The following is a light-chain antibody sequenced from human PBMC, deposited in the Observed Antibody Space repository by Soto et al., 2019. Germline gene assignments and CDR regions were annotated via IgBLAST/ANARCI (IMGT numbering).Light chain of an antibody. CDR1: SSNIGAGYD. CDR2: GNS. V-gene: IGLV1-40*01. J-gene: IGLJ3*02. Sequence: QAVLTQPPSVSGAPGQRVTISCTGSSSNIGAGYDVHWYQQLPGTAPKLLIYGNSNRPSGVPDRFSGSKSGTSASLAITGLQAEDEADYYCSSYADGNSWVFGGGTKLTVL. CDR3: SSYADGNSWV.